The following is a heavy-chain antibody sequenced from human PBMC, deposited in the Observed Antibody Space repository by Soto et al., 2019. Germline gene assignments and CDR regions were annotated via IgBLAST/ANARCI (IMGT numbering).Heavy chain of an antibody. Sequence: QVQLVQSGAEVKEPGSSVKVSCKATGDLFNNYAFNWVRQAPGQGLQWMGRSSPLFSRTNYAQKFQGRVTIGADELTTIVYLEVSNLESEDTAMYYCAASSSVAAAGYFKFWCQGTLVTVSP. D-gene: IGHD6-13*01. V-gene: IGHV1-69*01. CDR3: AASSSVAAAGYFKF. CDR2: SSPLFSRT. J-gene: IGHJ4*02. CDR1: GDLFNNYA.